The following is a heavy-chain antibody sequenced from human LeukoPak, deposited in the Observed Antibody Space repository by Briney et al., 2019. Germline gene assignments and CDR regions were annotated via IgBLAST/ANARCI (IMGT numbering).Heavy chain of an antibody. CDR2: INHSGST. V-gene: IGHV4-34*01. CDR1: GGSFSGYY. CDR3: ARAVVRGVLHGFDP. Sequence: PSETLSLTCAVSGGSFSGYYWSWIRQPPGKGLEWIGEINHSGSTNYNPSLKSRVTISVDTSKNQFSLKLSSVTAADTAVYYCARAVVRGVLHGFDPWGQGTLVTVSS. D-gene: IGHD3-10*01. J-gene: IGHJ5*02.